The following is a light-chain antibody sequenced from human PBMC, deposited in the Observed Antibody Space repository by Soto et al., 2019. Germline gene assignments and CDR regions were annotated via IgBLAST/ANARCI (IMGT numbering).Light chain of an antibody. CDR1: SSNIGSNT. V-gene: IGLV1-44*01. CDR2: SNN. J-gene: IGLJ2*01. Sequence: QAVVTQPPSASGTPGQRVTISCSGSSSNIGSNTVNWYQQLPGMAPKLLMYSNNQRPSGVPDRFSGSKSGTSASLAISGLQSEDEADYYCAAWDGSLNGVVFGGGTQLTVL. CDR3: AAWDGSLNGVV.